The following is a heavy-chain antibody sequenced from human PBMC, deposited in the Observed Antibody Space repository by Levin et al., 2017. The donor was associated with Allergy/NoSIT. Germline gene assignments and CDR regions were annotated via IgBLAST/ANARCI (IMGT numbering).Heavy chain of an antibody. J-gene: IGHJ4*02. D-gene: IGHD2-15*01. Sequence: GESLKISCKASGYTFTGYYMHWVRQAPGQGLEWMGRINPNSGGTNYAQKFQGRVPMTRDTSISTAYMELSRLRSDDTAVYYCARRKLGYCSGGSCSYYFDYWGQGTLVTVSS. V-gene: IGHV1-2*06. CDR1: GYTFTGYY. CDR2: INPNSGGT. CDR3: ARRKLGYCSGGSCSYYFDY.